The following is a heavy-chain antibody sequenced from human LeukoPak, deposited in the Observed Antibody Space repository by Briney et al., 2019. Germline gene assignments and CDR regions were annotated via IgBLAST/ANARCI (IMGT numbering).Heavy chain of an antibody. CDR2: ISYDGSNK. J-gene: IGHJ4*02. V-gene: IGHV3-30*04. D-gene: IGHD2-21*01. CDR1: GFTFSSYA. CDR3: ARLGGEPEITIDY. Sequence: GGSLRLSCAASGFTFSSYAMHWVRQAPGKGLEWVAVISYDGSNKYYADSVKGRFTISRDNSKNTLYLQMNSLRAEDTAVYYCARLGGEPEITIDYWGQGTLVTVSS.